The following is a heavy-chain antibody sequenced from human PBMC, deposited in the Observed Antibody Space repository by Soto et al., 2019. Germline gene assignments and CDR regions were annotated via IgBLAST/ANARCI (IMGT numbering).Heavy chain of an antibody. J-gene: IGHJ4*02. CDR1: GYSISSGRY. Sequence: PSETLSLTCAVSGYSISSGRYWGWLRQPPGKGLEWIGSIYHSGSTYYNPSLKSPVTISVDTSKNQFSLKLCSVTAAETAEYYCASGRITPIEAYYFDYWGQGTLVTVSS. CDR2: IYHSGST. CDR3: ASGRITPIEAYYFDY. D-gene: IGHD3-22*01. V-gene: IGHV4-38-2*01.